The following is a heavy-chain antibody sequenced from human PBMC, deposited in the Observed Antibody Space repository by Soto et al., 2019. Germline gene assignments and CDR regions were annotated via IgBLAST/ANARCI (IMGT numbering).Heavy chain of an antibody. D-gene: IGHD2-2*02. V-gene: IGHV3-30-3*01. CDR2: ISYDGSNK. J-gene: IGHJ4*02. CDR1: VFTFSSYA. CDR3: ARGPATAYCSSTSCYTPFDY. Sequence: GSLRLSCAASVFTFSSYAMHWVRQAPGKGLEWVAVISYDGSNKYYADSVKGRFTISRDNSKNTLYLQMNSLRAEDTAVYYCARGPATAYCSSTSCYTPFDYWGQGTLVTVSS.